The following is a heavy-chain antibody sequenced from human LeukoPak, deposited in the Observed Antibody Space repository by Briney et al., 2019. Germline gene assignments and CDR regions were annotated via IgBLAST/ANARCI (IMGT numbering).Heavy chain of an antibody. CDR2: INHSGST. J-gene: IGHJ6*03. Sequence: PSETLSLTCAVYGGSFSGYYWSWIRQPPGKGLEWIGEINHSGSTNYNPSLKSRVTISVDTSKNELSLKLSSVTAADTAVYYCARAGYCSSTSCYRGYYYYMDVWGKGTTVTVSS. CDR1: GGSFSGYY. V-gene: IGHV4-34*01. CDR3: ARAGYCSSTSCYRGYYYYMDV. D-gene: IGHD2-2*01.